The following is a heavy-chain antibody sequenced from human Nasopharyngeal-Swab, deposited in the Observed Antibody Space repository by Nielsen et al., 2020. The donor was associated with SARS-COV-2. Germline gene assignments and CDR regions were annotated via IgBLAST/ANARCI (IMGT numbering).Heavy chain of an antibody. J-gene: IGHJ1*01. Sequence: GESLKISCAASGFTFSNAWMSWVRPAPGKGLEWVGRIKSKTDGGTTDYAAPVKGKFTISRDDSKNTLYLQMNSLKTEDTAVYYCTTEDIVVVVAGHEYFQHWGQGTLVTVPS. V-gene: IGHV3-15*01. CDR2: IKSKTDGGTT. CDR1: GFTFSNAW. CDR3: TTEDIVVVVAGHEYFQH. D-gene: IGHD2-15*01.